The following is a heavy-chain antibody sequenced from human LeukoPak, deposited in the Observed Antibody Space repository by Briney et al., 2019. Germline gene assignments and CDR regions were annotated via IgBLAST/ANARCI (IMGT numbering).Heavy chain of an antibody. D-gene: IGHD1-14*01. V-gene: IGHV3-33*01. CDR2: IAYDGSRV. CDR1: GFTFGGYG. J-gene: IGHJ4*02. Sequence: GGSLRLSCAGSGFTFGGYGMHWFRQTPGKGLEWVAVIAYDGSRVFYADSVKGRFTISRDNSKNTMSVQMDDLRAEDTAVYYCTRYNNDHFDYWGQGTLVTVSS. CDR3: TRYNNDHFDY.